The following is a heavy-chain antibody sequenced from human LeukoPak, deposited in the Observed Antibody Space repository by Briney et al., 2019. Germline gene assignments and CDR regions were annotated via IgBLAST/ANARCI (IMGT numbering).Heavy chain of an antibody. Sequence: PSETLSLTCTVSGGSISSYYWSWIRQPPGKGLEWIGYIYYSGSTNYNPSLKSRVTTSVDTSKNQFSLKLSSVTAADTAVYYCARFGWFGEHIDYWGQGTLVTVSS. CDR2: IYYSGST. CDR3: ARFGWFGEHIDY. D-gene: IGHD3-10*01. V-gene: IGHV4-59*01. CDR1: GGSISSYY. J-gene: IGHJ4*02.